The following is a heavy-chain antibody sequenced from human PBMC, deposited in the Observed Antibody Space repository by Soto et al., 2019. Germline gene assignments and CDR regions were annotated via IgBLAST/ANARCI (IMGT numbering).Heavy chain of an antibody. CDR3: ATRPADVWSGYFSSTFDY. J-gene: IGHJ4*02. CDR1: GLTFSDAW. V-gene: IGHV3-15*01. Sequence: GGSLRLSCAASGLTFSDAWMNWVRLAPGKGLEWVGRIKSKTDGGTTDYAAPVKGRFTISRDDSKTTVYLQMNSLKTEDTAVYYCATRPADVWSGYFSSTFDYWGQGILVTVSS. D-gene: IGHD3-3*01. CDR2: IKSKTDGGTT.